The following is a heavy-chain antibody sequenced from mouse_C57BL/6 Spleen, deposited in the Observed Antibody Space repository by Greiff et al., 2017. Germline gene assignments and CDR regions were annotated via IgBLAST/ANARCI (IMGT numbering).Heavy chain of an antibody. CDR2: IYPGDGDT. Sequence: QVQLQQSGPELVKPGASVKISCKASGYAFSSSWMNWVKQRPGTGLEWIGRIYPGDGDTNYNGKFKGKATLTADKSSSTAYMQLSSLTSEDSAVYFCARYDGSPMDYWGQGTSVTVSS. V-gene: IGHV1-82*01. CDR3: ARYDGSPMDY. CDR1: GYAFSSSW. J-gene: IGHJ4*01. D-gene: IGHD2-3*01.